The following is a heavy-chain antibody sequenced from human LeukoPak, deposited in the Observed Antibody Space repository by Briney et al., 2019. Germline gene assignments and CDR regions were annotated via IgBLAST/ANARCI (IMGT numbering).Heavy chain of an antibody. J-gene: IGHJ6*02. CDR3: ARDIRKFFGTPVWGNYYYGMDV. CDR2: IWYDGSNK. V-gene: IGHV3-33*01. D-gene: IGHD1-14*01. Sequence: GGSLRLSCAASGFTFSSYGMHWVRQAPGKGLEWVAVIWYDGSNKYYADSVKGRFTISRDNSKNTLYLQMNSLRAEDTAVYYCARDIRKFFGTPVWGNYYYGMDVWGQGTTVTVSS. CDR1: GFTFSSYG.